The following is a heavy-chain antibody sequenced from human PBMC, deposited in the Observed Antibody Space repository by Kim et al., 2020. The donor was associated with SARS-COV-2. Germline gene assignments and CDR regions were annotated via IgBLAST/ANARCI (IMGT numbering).Heavy chain of an antibody. CDR1: GGSISRSIYI. Sequence: SETLSLTCTVSGGSISRSIYIWGWIRQPPGKGLEWIGSINYSGNTYYSPSLKSRVTISVDTSKNQFSLKLSSVTAADTAVYYCARHEAMTTLDVWGQGTTVIVSS. CDR2: INYSGNT. CDR3: ARHEAMTTLDV. J-gene: IGHJ6*01. V-gene: IGHV4-39*01.